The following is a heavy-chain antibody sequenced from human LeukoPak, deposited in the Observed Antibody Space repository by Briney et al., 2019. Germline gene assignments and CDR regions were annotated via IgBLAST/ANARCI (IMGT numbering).Heavy chain of an antibody. CDR3: AREPYYYDSSGNPN. CDR1: GGSISSSNW. V-gene: IGHV4-4*02. Sequence: SETLSLTCAVSGGSISSSNWWSWVRQPPGKGLEWIGEIYHSGSTNYNPSLKSRVTISVDTSKNQFSLKLSSVTAADTAVYYCAREPYYYDSSGNPNWGQGTLVTVSS. J-gene: IGHJ4*02. CDR2: IYHSGST. D-gene: IGHD3-22*01.